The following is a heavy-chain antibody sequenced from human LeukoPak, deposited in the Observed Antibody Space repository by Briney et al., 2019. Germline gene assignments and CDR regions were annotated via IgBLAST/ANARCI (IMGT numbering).Heavy chain of an antibody. CDR2: IYWNDDK. CDR1: GFSLNTGGVG. J-gene: IGHJ4*02. V-gene: IGHV2-5*01. D-gene: IGHD3-16*01. Sequence: SGPTQVKPTQTLTLTCTFSGFSLNTGGVGVGWLRQPPGKALEWLALIYWNDDKRYSPSLESRLTITKDTSKNQVVLTLTNMDPVDTATYYCAHTPNGYTYWGQGALVTVSS. CDR3: AHTPNGYTY.